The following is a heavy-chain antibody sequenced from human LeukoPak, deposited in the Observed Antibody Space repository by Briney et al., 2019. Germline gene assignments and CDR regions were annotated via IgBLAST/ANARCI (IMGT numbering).Heavy chain of an antibody. V-gene: IGHV3-33*01. Sequence: SLRLSCAASEFTFSSYCMHWVRQAPGKGLEWGAVILYDGINKYYAESVKGRFTISRDNSKNTLFLQMNSLRAEDTAVYYCARDGGAAAGTGYFDNWGQGTLVTVSS. D-gene: IGHD6-13*01. CDR3: ARDGGAAAGTGYFDN. CDR2: ILYDGINK. CDR1: EFTFSSYC. J-gene: IGHJ4*02.